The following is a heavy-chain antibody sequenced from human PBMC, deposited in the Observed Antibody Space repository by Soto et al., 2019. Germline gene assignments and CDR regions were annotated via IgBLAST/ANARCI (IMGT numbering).Heavy chain of an antibody. CDR1: GFTFSSYA. CDR2: ISYDGSNK. CDR3: AREIQGGSGWYGSVGNYYYGMDV. Sequence: QVQLVESGGGVVQPGRSLRLSCAASGFTFSSYAMHWVRQAPGKGLEWVAVISYDGSNKYYADSVKGRFTISRDNSKNTLYLQMNSLRAEDTAVYYCAREIQGGSGWYGSVGNYYYGMDVWGQGTTVTVSS. D-gene: IGHD6-19*01. V-gene: IGHV3-30-3*01. J-gene: IGHJ6*02.